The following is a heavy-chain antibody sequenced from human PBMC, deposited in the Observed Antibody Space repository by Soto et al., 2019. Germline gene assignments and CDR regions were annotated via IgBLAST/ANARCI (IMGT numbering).Heavy chain of an antibody. CDR1: GGTFSSDG. Sequence: SVKVSCKASGGTFSSDGINWVRQTPGQGLERMGRIIPFLDVTNYAQKFQGRVTITADKATSIAYLELNSLKSEDTAVYYCARSRSCTSATCYTPQPFDYWSQGALVTVSS. J-gene: IGHJ4*02. V-gene: IGHV1-69*04. D-gene: IGHD2-2*02. CDR2: IIPFLDVT. CDR3: ARSRSCTSATCYTPQPFDY.